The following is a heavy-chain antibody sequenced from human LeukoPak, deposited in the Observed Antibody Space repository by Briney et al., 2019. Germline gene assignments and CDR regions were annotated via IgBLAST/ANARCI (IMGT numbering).Heavy chain of an antibody. J-gene: IGHJ5*02. D-gene: IGHD3-10*01. CDR1: DGAIAGYS. CDR2: IYYSGDT. CDR3: VRGPYGSGISNWFDP. V-gene: IGHV4-59*01. Sequence: SETLSLTCTVSDGAIAGYSWSWIRQPPGKGLEWIGYIYYSGDTDYNPSLQSRVTVSVDTSKNQFSLKLTSVTAADTAVYYCVRGPYGSGISNWFDPWGQGTLVIVSS.